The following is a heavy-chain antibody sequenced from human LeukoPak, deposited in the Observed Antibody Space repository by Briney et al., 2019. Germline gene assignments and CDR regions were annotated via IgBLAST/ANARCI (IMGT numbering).Heavy chain of an antibody. D-gene: IGHD3-10*01. V-gene: IGHV4-59*01. CDR1: GGSISSYY. CDR2: IYYSGST. J-gene: IGHJ5*02. Sequence: SETLSLTCTVSGGSISSYYWSWIRQPPGKGLEWIGYIYYSGSTNYNPSLKSRVTISVDTSKNQFSLKLSSVTAADTAVYYCAREITMVRGGRHWFDPWGQGTLVTVPS. CDR3: AREITMVRGGRHWFDP.